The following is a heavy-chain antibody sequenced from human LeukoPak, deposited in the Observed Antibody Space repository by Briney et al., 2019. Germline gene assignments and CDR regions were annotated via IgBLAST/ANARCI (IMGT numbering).Heavy chain of an antibody. D-gene: IGHD1-26*01. CDR2: IYYSGST. J-gene: IGHJ4*02. CDR3: ARAHPHPRVVGAPDY. CDR1: GGSISSYY. V-gene: IGHV4-59*01. Sequence: SETLSLTCTVSGGSISSYYWSWIRQPPGKGLEWIGYIYYSGSTNYNPSLKSRVTISVDTSKNQFSLKLSSVTAADTAVYYCARAHPHPRVVGAPDYWGQGTLVTVSS.